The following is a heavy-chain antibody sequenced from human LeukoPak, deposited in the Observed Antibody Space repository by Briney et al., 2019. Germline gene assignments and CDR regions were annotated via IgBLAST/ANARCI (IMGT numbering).Heavy chain of an antibody. CDR3: ARMRYDILTGLDWFDP. CDR1: GGSISSGGYY. V-gene: IGHV4-31*03. Sequence: SQTLSLTCTVSGGSISSGGYYWSWIRQHPGKGLEWIGYIYYSGSTYYNPSLKSRVTISVDTSKNQFSLKLSSVTAADTAVYYCARMRYDILTGLDWFDPWGQGTLVTVSS. J-gene: IGHJ5*02. D-gene: IGHD3-9*01. CDR2: IYYSGST.